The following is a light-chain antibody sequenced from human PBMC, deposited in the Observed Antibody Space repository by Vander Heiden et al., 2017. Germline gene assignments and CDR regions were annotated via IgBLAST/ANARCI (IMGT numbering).Light chain of an antibody. CDR2: DVS. CDR1: SSDVGVYNF. J-gene: IGLJ1*01. V-gene: IGLV2-14*03. Sequence: QSALTQPASVSGSPGQTIPISCTGTSSDVGVYNFVSWYQQHPGKAPKLMIFDVSNRPSGVSNRFSGSKSGNTVSLTISGLQTEDEADYYCSSYTSSSTYVFGTGTKVTVL. CDR3: SSYTSSSTYV.